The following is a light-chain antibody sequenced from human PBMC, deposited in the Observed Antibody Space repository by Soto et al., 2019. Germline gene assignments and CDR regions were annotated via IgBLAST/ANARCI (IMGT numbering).Light chain of an antibody. CDR2: GIS. Sequence: EIVLTQSPGTLSLSPGERATLSCRASQSVSSNYLACSKQKSGQAPRLLIYGISSRATGIPDRFSGSGSGTDFTLTISRLEPEDFAVYYCQQYGTSRTFGQGTKVEIK. CDR3: QQYGTSRT. J-gene: IGKJ1*01. CDR1: QSVSSNY. V-gene: IGKV3-20*01.